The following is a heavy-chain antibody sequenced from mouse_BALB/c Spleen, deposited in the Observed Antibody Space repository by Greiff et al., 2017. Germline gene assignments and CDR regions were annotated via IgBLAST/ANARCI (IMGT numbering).Heavy chain of an antibody. CDR1: GYTFTDYE. CDR3: TRDTTDYFDY. Sequence: QVQLQQSGAELVRPGASVTLSCKASGYTFTDYEMHWVKQTPVHGLEWIGAIDPETGGTAYNQKFKGKATLTADKSSSTAYMELRSLTSEDSAVYYCTRDTTDYFDYWGQGTTLTVSS. CDR2: IDPETGGT. D-gene: IGHD1-1*01. J-gene: IGHJ2*01. V-gene: IGHV1-15*01.